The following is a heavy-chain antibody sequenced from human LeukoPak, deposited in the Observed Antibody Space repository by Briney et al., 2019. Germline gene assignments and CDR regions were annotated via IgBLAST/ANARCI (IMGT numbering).Heavy chain of an antibody. V-gene: IGHV4-39*01. Sequence: SETLSLTCTVSGGSIRSSYYYWGWIRQPPGKGLEWIGSIYYSGSTYYNPSLKSRVTISVDTSKNQFSLKLSSVTAADTAVYYCARINSGSYFAAQYYFDYWGQGTLVTVSS. J-gene: IGHJ4*02. CDR3: ARINSGSYFAAQYYFDY. CDR1: GGSIRSSYYY. CDR2: IYYSGST. D-gene: IGHD1-26*01.